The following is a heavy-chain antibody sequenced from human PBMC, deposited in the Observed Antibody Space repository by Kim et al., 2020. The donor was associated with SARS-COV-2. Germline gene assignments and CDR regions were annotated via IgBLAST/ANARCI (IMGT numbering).Heavy chain of an antibody. CDR1: GFTFSDYY. Sequence: GGSLRLSCAASGFTFSDYYMSWIRQAPGKGLEWVSYISSSGSTIYYADSVKGRFTISRDNAKNSLYLQMNSLRAEDTAVYYCARSPGYYPSYYYYGMDVWGQGTTVTVSS. CDR3: ARSPGYYPSYYYYGMDV. CDR2: ISSSGSTI. V-gene: IGHV3-11*01. D-gene: IGHD3-22*01. J-gene: IGHJ6*02.